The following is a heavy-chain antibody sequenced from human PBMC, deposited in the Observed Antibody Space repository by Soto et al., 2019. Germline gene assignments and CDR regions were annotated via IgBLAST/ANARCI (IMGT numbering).Heavy chain of an antibody. J-gene: IGHJ6*02. CDR1: GASISGHF. V-gene: IGHV4-59*11. Sequence: VSGASISGHFWSWIRQPTGKGLEWIAYIYNSGSSYNPSLKSRVTISIDTSKNQFSLKLSSVTAADTAVYYCATNPPGYFGIDVWGQGTTVTVSS. CDR2: IYNSGSS. D-gene: IGHD3-10*01. CDR3: ATNPPGYFGIDV.